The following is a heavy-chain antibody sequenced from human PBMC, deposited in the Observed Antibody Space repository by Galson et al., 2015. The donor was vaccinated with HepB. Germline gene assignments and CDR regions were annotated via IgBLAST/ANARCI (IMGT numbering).Heavy chain of an antibody. J-gene: IGHJ6*02. CDR1: GYTFTSYG. CDR2: ISAYNGNT. V-gene: IGHV1-18*04. Sequence: SVKVSCKASGYTFTSYGISWVRQAPGQGLEWMGWISAYNGNTNYAQKLQGRVTMATDTSTSTAYMELRSLRSDDTAVYYCARDGGDIVVVPAAYYYYYGMDVWGQRTTVTVSS. CDR3: ARDGGDIVVVPAAYYYYYGMDV. D-gene: IGHD2-2*01.